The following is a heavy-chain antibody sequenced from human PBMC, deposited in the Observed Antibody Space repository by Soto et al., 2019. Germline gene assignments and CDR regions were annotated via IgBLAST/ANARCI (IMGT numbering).Heavy chain of an antibody. V-gene: IGHV1-2*02. D-gene: IGHD3-16*02. CDR2: INPNSGGT. Sequence: ASGKVSCKASGYTFTGYYMHWVRQAPGQGLEWMGWINPNSGGTNYAQKFQGRVTMTRDTSISTAYMELSRLRSDDTAVYYCARDAGMITFGGVIVLSGFDYWGQGTLVTVSS. CDR3: ARDAGMITFGGVIVLSGFDY. J-gene: IGHJ4*02. CDR1: GYTFTGYY.